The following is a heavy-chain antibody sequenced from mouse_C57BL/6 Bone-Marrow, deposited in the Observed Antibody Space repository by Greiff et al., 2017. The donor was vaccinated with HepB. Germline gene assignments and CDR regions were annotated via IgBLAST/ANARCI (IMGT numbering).Heavy chain of an antibody. CDR3: TGGTVVYFDY. V-gene: IGHV6-3*01. CDR2: IRLKSDNYAT. J-gene: IGHJ2*01. D-gene: IGHD1-1*01. CDR1: GFTFSNYW. Sequence: EVQVVESGGGLVQPGGSMKLSCVASGFTFSNYWMNWVRQSPEKGLEWVAQIRLKSDNYATHYAESVKGRFTISRDDSKSSVYLQMNNLRAEDTGIYYCTGGTVVYFDYWGQGTTLTVSS.